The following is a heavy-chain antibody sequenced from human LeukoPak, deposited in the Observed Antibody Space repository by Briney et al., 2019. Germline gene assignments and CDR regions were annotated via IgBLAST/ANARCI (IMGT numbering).Heavy chain of an antibody. Sequence: GESLQISCKGSGSSFTSYWIGWVRPVPGKGLGWMGIIYPGDSDTRYSPSFQGQVTISADKSISTAYLQWSSLKASDTAMYYCASTDTAMADYYGMDVWGQGTTVTVSS. CDR2: IYPGDSDT. V-gene: IGHV5-51*01. CDR3: ASTDTAMADYYGMDV. CDR1: GSSFTSYW. J-gene: IGHJ6*02. D-gene: IGHD5-18*01.